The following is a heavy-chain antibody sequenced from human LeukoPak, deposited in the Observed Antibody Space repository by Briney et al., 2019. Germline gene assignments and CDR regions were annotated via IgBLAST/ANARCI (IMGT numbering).Heavy chain of an antibody. Sequence: ASVKVSCKVVAYDFTGYYIHWVRQAPGQGPEWMGRLNPNTGHAVYAFKFQGRGTITRDTSSNTAYMEVTRLTSDDTALYYCAKDRDGADRIVLWGQGTLVTVSS. J-gene: IGHJ4*02. CDR2: LNPNTGHA. CDR1: AYDFTGYY. D-gene: IGHD5-24*01. V-gene: IGHV1-2*06. CDR3: AKDRDGADRIVL.